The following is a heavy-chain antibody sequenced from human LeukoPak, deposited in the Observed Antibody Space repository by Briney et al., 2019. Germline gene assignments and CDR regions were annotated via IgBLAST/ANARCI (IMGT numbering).Heavy chain of an antibody. V-gene: IGHV1-2*02. CDR3: ARVNPSPDQTSSGWYY. CDR1: GYTFTGYY. Sequence: ASVTVTCMASGYTFTGYYMHWVRQAPGQGLEWMGWINPNSGGTNYAQKFQGRVTMTRDTSISTAYMELSRLRSDDTAVYYCARVNPSPDQTSSGWYYWGQGTLVTVSS. J-gene: IGHJ4*02. CDR2: INPNSGGT. D-gene: IGHD6-19*01.